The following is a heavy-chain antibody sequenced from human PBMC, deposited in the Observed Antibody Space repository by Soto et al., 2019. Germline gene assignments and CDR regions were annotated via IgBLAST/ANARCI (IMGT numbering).Heavy chain of an antibody. D-gene: IGHD3-3*02. J-gene: IGHJ6*02. CDR3: AKDLARIFGVVPQNYYYYGMDV. CDR2: VNSDGSST. Sequence: GGSLRLSCAASGFTFSSYWMHWVRQAPGKGLVWVSRVNSDGSSTSYADSVKGRFTISRDNAKNTLYLQMNSLRAEDTAVYYCAKDLARIFGVVPQNYYYYGMDVWGQGTTVTV. V-gene: IGHV3-74*01. CDR1: GFTFSSYW.